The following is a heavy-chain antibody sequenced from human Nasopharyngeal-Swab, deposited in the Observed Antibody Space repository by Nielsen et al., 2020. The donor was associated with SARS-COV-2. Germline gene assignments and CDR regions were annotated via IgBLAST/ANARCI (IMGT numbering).Heavy chain of an antibody. J-gene: IGHJ4*02. Sequence: RQAPGKALEWLAHIFSNDEKSYSTSLKSRLTISKDTSKSQVVLTMTNMDPVDTATYYCARTRSSSWTPKYYFDYWGQGTLVTVSS. V-gene: IGHV2-26*01. CDR2: IFSNDEK. CDR3: ARTRSSSWTPKYYFDY. D-gene: IGHD6-13*01.